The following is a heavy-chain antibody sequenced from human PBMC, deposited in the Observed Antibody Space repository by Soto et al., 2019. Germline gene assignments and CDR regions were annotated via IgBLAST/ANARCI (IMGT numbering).Heavy chain of an antibody. CDR2: IYHTGST. V-gene: IGHV4-61*01. Sequence: QVQLQESGPGLVKPSETLSLTCTVSGGSVSDDNYYWSWIRQPPGKRLEWIGYIYHTGSTNFNPSLKSRVTMSVDTSKTQFSLTLNSVTAADTAVYYCARGNWKGDYWGQGTLVTVSS. CDR3: ARGNWKGDY. J-gene: IGHJ4*02. CDR1: GGSVSDDNYY. D-gene: IGHD1-20*01.